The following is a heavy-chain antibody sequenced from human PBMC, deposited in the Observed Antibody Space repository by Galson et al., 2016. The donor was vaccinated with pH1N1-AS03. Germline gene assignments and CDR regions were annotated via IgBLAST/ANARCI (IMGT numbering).Heavy chain of an antibody. J-gene: IGHJ4*02. V-gene: IGHV3-7*01. D-gene: IGHD4-23*01. CDR2: IKQDGSVE. Sequence: SLRLSCAASGFTFSSYWMTWVRQALGKGLEWVANIKQDGSVEYYVDSVKGRFTISRDNAKNSLYLQMYSLRDEDTAVYYCARAVGGGDSFWGQGTLVTVSA. CDR1: GFTFSSYW. CDR3: ARAVGGGDSF.